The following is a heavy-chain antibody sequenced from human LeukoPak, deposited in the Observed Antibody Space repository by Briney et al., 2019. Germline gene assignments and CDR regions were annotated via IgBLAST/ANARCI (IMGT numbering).Heavy chain of an antibody. V-gene: IGHV4-61*02. J-gene: IGHJ4*02. Sequence: SETLSLTCTVSGGSISSGSYYWSWIRQPAGKGLEWIGRIYTSGSTNYNPSLKSRVTISVDTSKNQFSLKLSSVTAADTAVYYCARESYYYDSSGYYPLFDYWGQGTLVTVSS. CDR3: ARESYYYDSSGYYPLFDY. CDR1: GGSISSGSYY. D-gene: IGHD3-22*01. CDR2: IYTSGST.